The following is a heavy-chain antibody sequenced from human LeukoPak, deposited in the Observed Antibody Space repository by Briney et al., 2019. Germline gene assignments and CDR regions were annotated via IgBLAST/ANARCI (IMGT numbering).Heavy chain of an antibody. CDR2: INPNSGGT. D-gene: IGHD6-13*01. CDR1: GYTFTGYY. J-gene: IGHJ5*02. Sequence: GASVKVSCKASGYTFTGYYMHWVRQAPGQGLEWMGRINPNSGGTNYAQKFQGRVTMTRDTSISTAYMELSRLRSDDTAVYYCARDPSSSWGYNWFDPWGQGTLVTVSS. CDR3: ARDPSSSWGYNWFDP. V-gene: IGHV1-2*06.